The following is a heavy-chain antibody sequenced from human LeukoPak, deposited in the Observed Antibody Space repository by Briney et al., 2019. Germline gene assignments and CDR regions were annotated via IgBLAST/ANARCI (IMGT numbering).Heavy chain of an antibody. J-gene: IGHJ4*02. CDR3: AREGPRGNSQFDY. D-gene: IGHD2/OR15-2a*01. V-gene: IGHV3-23*01. Sequence: GGSLRLSCAASGFTFNSYAMSWVRQAPGKGLAWVSAISGSGGSTYYADSVKGRLTISRDNSKNTLYLQMNSLRAEDTAVYYCAREGPRGNSQFDYWGQGTLVTVSA. CDR2: ISGSGGST. CDR1: GFTFNSYA.